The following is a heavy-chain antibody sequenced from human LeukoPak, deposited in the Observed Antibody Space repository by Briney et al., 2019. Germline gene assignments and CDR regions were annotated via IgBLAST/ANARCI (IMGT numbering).Heavy chain of an antibody. CDR2: INHSGST. D-gene: IGHD5-24*01. J-gene: IGHJ5*01. Sequence: SETLSLTCAVYGGSFSGYYWSWIRQPPGKGLEWIGEINHSGSTNYNPSLKSRVTISVDTSKNQFSLKLSSVTAADTAVYYCARGEIGRDGYKSGWFDSWGQGNPGHRLL. V-gene: IGHV4-34*01. CDR3: ARGEIGRDGYKSGWFDS. CDR1: GGSFSGYY.